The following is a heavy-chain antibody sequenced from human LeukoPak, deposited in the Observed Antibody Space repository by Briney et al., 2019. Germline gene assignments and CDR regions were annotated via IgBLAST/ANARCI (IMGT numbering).Heavy chain of an antibody. V-gene: IGHV1-8*03. Sequence: EASVKVSCKASGYTFTSYDINWVRQATGQGLEWMGWMNPNSGNTGYAQKFQGRVTITRNTSISTAYMELSSLRSEDTAVYYCARSYYDFWSGYRTGDGACDIWGQGTMVTVSS. J-gene: IGHJ3*02. D-gene: IGHD3-3*01. CDR3: ARSYYDFWSGYRTGDGACDI. CDR1: GYTFTSYD. CDR2: MNPNSGNT.